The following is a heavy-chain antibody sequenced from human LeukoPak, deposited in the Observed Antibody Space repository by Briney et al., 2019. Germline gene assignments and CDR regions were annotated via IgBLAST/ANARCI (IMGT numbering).Heavy chain of an antibody. Sequence: ASVKVSCKASGYTFTSCDINWMRQANGQGLERMGWMNPNSGNTGYAQKFQGRVTITRNTSISTAYMELSSLRSEDTAVYYCARQSAYSGNYWGQGTLVTVSS. D-gene: IGHD2-21*01. CDR2: MNPNSGNT. J-gene: IGHJ4*02. CDR1: GYTFTSCD. V-gene: IGHV1-8*03. CDR3: ARQSAYSGNY.